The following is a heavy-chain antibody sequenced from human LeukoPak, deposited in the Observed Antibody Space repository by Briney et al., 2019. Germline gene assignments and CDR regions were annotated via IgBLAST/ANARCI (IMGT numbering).Heavy chain of an antibody. V-gene: IGHV3-21*03. D-gene: IGHD6-19*01. CDR3: ARDRDSSGLYGGADL. J-gene: IGHJ5*02. CDR1: GFSFSFSN. CDR2: ISSTDGHT. Sequence: GGSLRLSCAASGFSFSFSNMNWVRQAPGKGLEWVSYISSTDGHTYYADSVNGRFTISRDTAKNSLYLQMNSLRVEDTAIYFCARDRDSSGLYGGADLWGQGVLVTVSA.